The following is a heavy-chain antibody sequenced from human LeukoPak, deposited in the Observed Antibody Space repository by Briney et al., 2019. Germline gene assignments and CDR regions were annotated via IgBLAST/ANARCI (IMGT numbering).Heavy chain of an antibody. CDR2: ISSSGSTI. CDR3: ARDRGSVVPAASFDD. CDR1: GFTFSSYE. D-gene: IGHD2-2*01. Sequence: GGSLRLSCAASGFTFSSYEMNWVRQAPGKGLEWVSYISSSGSTIYYADSVKGRFTISRDNAKNSLYLQMNSLRAEDTAVYYCARDRGSVVPAASFDDWGQGTLGTVSS. V-gene: IGHV3-48*03. J-gene: IGHJ4*02.